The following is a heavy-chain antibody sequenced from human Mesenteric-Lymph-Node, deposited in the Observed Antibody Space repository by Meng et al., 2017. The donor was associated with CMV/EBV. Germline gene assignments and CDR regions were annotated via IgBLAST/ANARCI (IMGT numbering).Heavy chain of an antibody. CDR1: GGSFSSGDYF. V-gene: IGHV4-30-4*08. J-gene: IGHJ5*02. CDR3: ARVVHNWFDP. CDR2: IYYSGST. Sequence: SQTLSLTCTVSGGSFSSGDYFCSWNRQPPGKGLEWIAYIYYSGSTYYNPSLKSRLTLSVDMSKTHFSLKLSSVTAADTAVYYCARVVHNWFDPWGQGTLVTVSS.